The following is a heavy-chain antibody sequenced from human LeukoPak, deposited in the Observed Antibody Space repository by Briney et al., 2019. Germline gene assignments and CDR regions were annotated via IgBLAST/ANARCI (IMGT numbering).Heavy chain of an antibody. J-gene: IGHJ4*02. V-gene: IGHV3-33*01. Sequence: AGGSLRLSCAASGFTFSNYGIHWVRQAPGKGLEWVAVVWSDAKNKYYADSVKGRFTLSRDNFKTMVYLQMSSLRAEDTAIYYCTRATTNYFDYWGQGTLVTVSS. CDR1: GFTFSNYG. D-gene: IGHD1-26*01. CDR3: TRATTNYFDY. CDR2: VWSDAKNK.